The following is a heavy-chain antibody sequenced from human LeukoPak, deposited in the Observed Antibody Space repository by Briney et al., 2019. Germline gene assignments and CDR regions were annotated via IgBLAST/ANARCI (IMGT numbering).Heavy chain of an antibody. J-gene: IGHJ4*02. CDR3: ARDWVSGWYQDYFDY. CDR1: GFTFSSYW. V-gene: IGHV3-7*01. CDR2: IKQDGSEK. D-gene: IGHD6-19*01. Sequence: GGSLGLSCAASGFTFSSYWMSWVRQAPGKGLEWVANIKQDGSEKYYVDSVKGRFTISRDNAKNSLYLQMNSLRAEDTAVYYCARDWVSGWYQDYFDYWGQGTLVTVSS.